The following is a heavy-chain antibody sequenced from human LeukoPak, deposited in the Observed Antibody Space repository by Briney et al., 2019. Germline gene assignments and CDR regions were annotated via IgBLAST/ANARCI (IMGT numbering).Heavy chain of an antibody. Sequence: SETLSLTCSVSGGSINSYYWSWIRQPPGKGLEWIGYIYYSGSTNYNPSLKSRVTISVDTSKNQFSLKLSSVTAADTAVYYCARGRYCSSTSCQGGGYYYYYYMDVWGKGTTVTVSS. CDR1: GGSINSYY. D-gene: IGHD2-2*01. V-gene: IGHV4-59*01. J-gene: IGHJ6*03. CDR3: ARGRYCSSTSCQGGGYYYYYYMDV. CDR2: IYYSGST.